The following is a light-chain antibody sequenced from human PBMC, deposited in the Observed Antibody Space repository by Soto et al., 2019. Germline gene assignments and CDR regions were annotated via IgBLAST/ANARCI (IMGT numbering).Light chain of an antibody. Sequence: QSALTQPASVSGSPGQSTTISCTGTSSDVGGYNYVSWYQQHPGKAPKLMIYDVSNRPSGVSNRFSGSKSGNTASLTISGLQAEDEADYYCSSYTSSVYVFGTGTQLTVL. V-gene: IGLV2-14*01. CDR2: DVS. CDR1: SSDVGGYNY. CDR3: SSYTSSVYV. J-gene: IGLJ1*01.